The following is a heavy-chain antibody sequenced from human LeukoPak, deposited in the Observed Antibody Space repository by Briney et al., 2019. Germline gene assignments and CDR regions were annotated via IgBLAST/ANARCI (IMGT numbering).Heavy chain of an antibody. V-gene: IGHV4-4*07. CDR1: GGSISGYY. CDR3: ARDQPAYYYDGSGHYSLDY. CDR2: IYTSGST. J-gene: IGHJ4*02. D-gene: IGHD3-22*01. Sequence: NSSETLSLTCTVSGGSISGYYWSWIRQPAGKGLEWIGRIYTSGSTNYNPSLKSRVTMSVDTSKNQLSLNLSSVTAADTAVYYCARDQPAYYYDGSGHYSLDYWGQGTLVTVSS.